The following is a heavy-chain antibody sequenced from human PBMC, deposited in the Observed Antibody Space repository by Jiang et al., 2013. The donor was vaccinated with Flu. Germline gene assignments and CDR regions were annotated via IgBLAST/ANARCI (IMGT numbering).Heavy chain of an antibody. D-gene: IGHD3-22*01. CDR2: IHHSGST. CDR1: GDSIRSGDYQ. J-gene: IGHJ3*02. Sequence: GPGLVKPSQTLSLTCTVSGDSIRSGDYQWSWIRQSPGKGLEWIGYIHHSGSTNYNPSLKSRVVMSIDTAKNQFSLNLRSVTVADTAVYFCAKDHSGYYEAFDI. V-gene: IGHV4-30-4*01. CDR3: AKDHSGYYEAFDI.